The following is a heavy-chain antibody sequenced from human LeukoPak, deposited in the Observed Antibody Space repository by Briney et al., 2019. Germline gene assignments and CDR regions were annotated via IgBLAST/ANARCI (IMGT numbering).Heavy chain of an antibody. V-gene: IGHV3-23*01. Sequence: GGSLRLSCAASGFTFSSYAMSWVRQAPGKGLEWVSAISGSGGSTYYADSVKGRFTISRDNSKNTLYLQMNSLRAEDTAVYYCAKESGDAATVYSYGYEFDYWGQGTLVTVSS. CDR1: GFTFSSYA. D-gene: IGHD5-18*01. CDR3: AKESGDAATVYSYGYEFDY. CDR2: ISGSGGST. J-gene: IGHJ4*02.